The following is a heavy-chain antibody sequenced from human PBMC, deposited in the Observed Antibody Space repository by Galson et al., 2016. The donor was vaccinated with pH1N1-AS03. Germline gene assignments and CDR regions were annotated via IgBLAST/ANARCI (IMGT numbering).Heavy chain of an antibody. V-gene: IGHV1-2*02. Sequence: SVKVSCKASGYTFSDYYVHWVRQAPGQELEWMGWINPSSGGTKYAQKFQGRVTMTSDTSRGTAYMELTRLTPADTAVYYCVRHGQGDDYWGQGTLVTVSS. CDR3: VRHGQGDDY. CDR2: INPSSGGT. CDR1: GYTFSDYY. J-gene: IGHJ4*02.